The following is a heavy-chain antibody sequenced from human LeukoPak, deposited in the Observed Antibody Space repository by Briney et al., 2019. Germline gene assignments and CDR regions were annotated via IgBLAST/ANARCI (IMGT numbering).Heavy chain of an antibody. J-gene: IGHJ5*02. Sequence: SVKVSCKASGGTFSSYAISWVRQAPGQGLEWMGGIIPIFGTANYAQKFQGRVTITADESTSTAYMELSSLRSEDTAVYYCARQYCSSTSCYFWFDPWGQGTLVTVSS. D-gene: IGHD2-2*01. CDR1: GGTFSSYA. CDR3: ARQYCSSTSCYFWFDP. CDR2: IIPIFGTA. V-gene: IGHV1-69*01.